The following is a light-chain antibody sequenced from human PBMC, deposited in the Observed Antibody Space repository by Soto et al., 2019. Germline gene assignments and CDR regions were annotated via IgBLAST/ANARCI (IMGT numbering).Light chain of an antibody. J-gene: IGLJ1*01. Sequence: QSALTQPRSVSGSPGQSVTISCTGTGNDVGAYNYVSWYQQHPGRPPKLLIYGVVRWPSGVPDRFSGSKSGNTASLTISGLQAEDEAAYFCCSYAAGYNYLFGSGTKVTV. CDR2: GVV. V-gene: IGLV2-11*01. CDR3: CSYAAGYNYL. CDR1: GNDVGAYNY.